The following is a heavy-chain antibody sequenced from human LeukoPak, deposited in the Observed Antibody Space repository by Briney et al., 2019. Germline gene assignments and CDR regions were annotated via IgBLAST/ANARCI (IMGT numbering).Heavy chain of an antibody. CDR2: ISAYNGNT. J-gene: IGHJ4*02. CDR1: GYTFTSYG. Sequence: ASVKVSCKASGYTFTSYGISWVRQAPGQGLEWMGWISAYNGNTNYAQKLQGRVTMTTDTSTSTAYMELSSLRSEDTAVYYCARDAHYDFWSGPDYWGQGTLVTVSS. V-gene: IGHV1-18*01. D-gene: IGHD3-3*01. CDR3: ARDAHYDFWSGPDY.